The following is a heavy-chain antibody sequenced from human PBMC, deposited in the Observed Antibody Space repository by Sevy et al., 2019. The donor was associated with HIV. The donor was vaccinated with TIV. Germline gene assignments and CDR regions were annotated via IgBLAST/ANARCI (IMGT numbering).Heavy chain of an antibody. CDR1: GYTFSAHY. CDR3: VRDVEAHDY. Sequence: ASVKVSCKTSGYTFSAHYILWVRQAPGHGLEWMGRINPHSGGTNYAQNFQGRVIMTRDTSISTAYMELTRLRSDDTAIYYCVRDVEAHDYWGQGTLVTVSS. J-gene: IGHJ4*02. V-gene: IGHV1-2*02. D-gene: IGHD1-1*01. CDR2: INPHSGGT.